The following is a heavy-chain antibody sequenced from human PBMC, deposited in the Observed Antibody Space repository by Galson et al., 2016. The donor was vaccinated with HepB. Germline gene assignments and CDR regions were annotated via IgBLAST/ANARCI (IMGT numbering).Heavy chain of an antibody. Sequence: SETLSLTCSVSGDSISRVGHHWGWFRQSPGMGLEYIGRIHSSGTSYYNPSLASRVTVSADTSRNPFFLSLTSVTAADTAVYYCVRLGTAADVANRRGSLYWSQGMAVTVSS. CDR2: IHSSGTS. V-gene: IGHV4-39*01. CDR3: VRLGTAADVANRRGSLY. J-gene: IGHJ4*02. D-gene: IGHD3-10*01. CDR1: GDSISRVGHH.